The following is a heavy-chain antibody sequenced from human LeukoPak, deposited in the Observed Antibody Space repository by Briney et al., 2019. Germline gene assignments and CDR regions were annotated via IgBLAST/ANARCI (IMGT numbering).Heavy chain of an antibody. Sequence: SETLSLTCAVSGGSISSIHWWSWIRQPPGKGLEWIGEINHSGSTNYNPSLKSRVTISVDTSKNQFSLKLSSVTAADTAVYYCARELLWFGEFQDYWGQGTLVTVSS. J-gene: IGHJ4*02. CDR3: ARELLWFGEFQDY. V-gene: IGHV4-4*02. CDR2: INHSGST. CDR1: GGSISSIHW. D-gene: IGHD3-10*01.